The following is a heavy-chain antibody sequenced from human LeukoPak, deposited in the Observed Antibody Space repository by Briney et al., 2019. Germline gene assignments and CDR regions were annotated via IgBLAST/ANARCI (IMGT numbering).Heavy chain of an antibody. CDR3: GRLFDS. J-gene: IGHJ4*02. CDR1: GGAIISDNFY. Sequence: PSETLSLTCTVSGGAIISDNFYWGWVRQPPGKGLEWVGSINYSGTTYYNPSLRSRVSISVDTSRTQFFLRLNSVTAADTAVYYCGRLFDSWGQGILVPVSS. CDR2: INYSGTT. V-gene: IGHV4-39*01.